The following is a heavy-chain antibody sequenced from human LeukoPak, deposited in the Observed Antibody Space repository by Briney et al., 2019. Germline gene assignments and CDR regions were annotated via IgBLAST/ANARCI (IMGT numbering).Heavy chain of an antibody. CDR3: ARATWLPVGLYYYDSSGYYYYFDS. CDR1: GGSISSSSYY. J-gene: IGHJ4*02. Sequence: SETLSLTYTVSGGSISSSSYYWGWIRQPPGKGLEWIGSIYYSGSTYYNPSLKSRVTISVDTSKNQFSLKLSSVTAADTAVYYCARATWLPVGLYYYDSSGYYYYFDSWGQGTLVTVSS. D-gene: IGHD3-22*01. CDR2: IYYSGST. V-gene: IGHV4-39*07.